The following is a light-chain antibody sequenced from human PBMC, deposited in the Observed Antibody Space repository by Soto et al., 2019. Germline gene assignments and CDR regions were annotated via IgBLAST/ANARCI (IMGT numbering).Light chain of an antibody. CDR1: SSDVSAYDY. CDR2: DLN. Sequence: QSALTQPRSVSGSPGQSVSISCTGTSSDVSAYDYVSWYQHRPGKPPKLMIYDLNKRPSGVPDRFSGSKSGNTASLTISGLQAEYEAAYYCCSYAFTYPFVVFGGGTKLTVL. V-gene: IGLV2-11*01. CDR3: CSYAFTYPFVV. J-gene: IGLJ2*01.